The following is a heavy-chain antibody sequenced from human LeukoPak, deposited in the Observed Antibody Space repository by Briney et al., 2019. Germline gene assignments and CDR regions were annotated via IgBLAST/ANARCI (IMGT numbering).Heavy chain of an antibody. CDR3: ASESITTGPQIDY. J-gene: IGHJ4*02. Sequence: ASVKVSCKASGYTFTGYYMHWVRQAPGQGLEWMGWINPNSGGTNYAQKFQGRVTMTRDTSISTAYMELSRLRSDDTAVYYCASESITTGPQIDYWGQGTLVTVSS. D-gene: IGHD3-10*01. V-gene: IGHV1-2*02. CDR2: INPNSGGT. CDR1: GYTFTGYY.